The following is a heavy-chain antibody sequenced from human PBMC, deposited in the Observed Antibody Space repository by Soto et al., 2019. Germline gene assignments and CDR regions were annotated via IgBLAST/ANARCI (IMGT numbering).Heavy chain of an antibody. Sequence: PGESLKISCKGSGYSFTSYWISWVRQMPGKGLEWMGRIDPSDSYTNYSPSFQGHVTISADKSISTAYLQWSSLKASDTAMYYCAMSYTAMPHDAFDIWGQGTMVTLSS. J-gene: IGHJ3*02. CDR3: AMSYTAMPHDAFDI. V-gene: IGHV5-10-1*01. CDR2: IDPSDSYT. CDR1: GYSFTSYW. D-gene: IGHD5-18*01.